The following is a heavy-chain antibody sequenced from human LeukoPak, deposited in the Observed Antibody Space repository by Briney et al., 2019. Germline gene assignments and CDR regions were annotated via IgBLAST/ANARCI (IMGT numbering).Heavy chain of an antibody. V-gene: IGHV4-4*07. J-gene: IGHJ4*02. CDR1: GGSISIYY. D-gene: IGHD3-22*01. CDR2: IYTSGST. Sequence: PSETLSLTCTVSGGSISIYYCSWIRQPAGKGLELIGRIYTSGSTNYNPSLKSRVTMSVDTSKNQFSLKLSSVTAADTAVYYCARTRVYYYDSSGYYIPGGYYFDYWGQGTLVTVSP. CDR3: ARTRVYYYDSSGYYIPGGYYFDY.